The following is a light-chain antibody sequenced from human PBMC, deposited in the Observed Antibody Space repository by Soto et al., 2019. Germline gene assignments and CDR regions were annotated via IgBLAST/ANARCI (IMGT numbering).Light chain of an antibody. CDR3: HQYENWPQT. V-gene: IGKV3-15*01. Sequence: EIVFTQSPATLSLSPGERATLSCRASQSVSSYLAWYQQKPGQAPRLLIYRASTRATGIPARFSGSGSGTEFTLTISSLQSEDFALYYCHQYENWPQTFGQGTKVDIK. J-gene: IGKJ1*01. CDR1: QSVSSY. CDR2: RAS.